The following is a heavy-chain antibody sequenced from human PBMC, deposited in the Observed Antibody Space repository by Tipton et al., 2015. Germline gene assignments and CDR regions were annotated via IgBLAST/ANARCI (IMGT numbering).Heavy chain of an antibody. Sequence: QLVQSGGGLKQPGGSLRLSCAASGFTVSSNYMSWVRQAPGKGLEWVSVKYSGGSTHYADSVKGRFTISRDNSKNTLHLQMNSLRVEDTAVYFCARGVPTKDSGDYVAGQALDIRGQGTMVPVSS. J-gene: IGHJ3*02. CDR3: ARGVPTKDSGDYVAGQALDI. V-gene: IGHV3-53*01. D-gene: IGHD4-17*01. CDR1: GFTVSSNY. CDR2: KYSGGST.